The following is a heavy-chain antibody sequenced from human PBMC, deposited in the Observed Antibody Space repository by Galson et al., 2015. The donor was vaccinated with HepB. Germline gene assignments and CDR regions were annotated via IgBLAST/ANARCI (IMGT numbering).Heavy chain of an antibody. Sequence: SVKVSCKASGGTFSSYAISWVRQAPGQGLEWMGGIIPIFGTANYAQKFQGRVTITADESTSTAYMELSSLRSEDTAVYYCARSGRSNYYYYYMDVWGKGTTVTVSS. V-gene: IGHV1-69*13. CDR3: ARSGRSNYYYYYMDV. D-gene: IGHD2-15*01. CDR2: IIPIFGTA. J-gene: IGHJ6*03. CDR1: GGTFSSYA.